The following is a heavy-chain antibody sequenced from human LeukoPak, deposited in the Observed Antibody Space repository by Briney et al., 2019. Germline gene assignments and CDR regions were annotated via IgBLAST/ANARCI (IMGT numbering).Heavy chain of an antibody. CDR3: AELGITMIGGV. CDR1: GFIFSAYE. Sequence: PGGSLRLSCAASGFIFSAYEMNWVRQAPGKGLEWVSYISSSGSTIYYADSVKGRFTISRDNAKNSLYLQMNSLRAEDTAVYYCAELGITMIGGVWGKGTTVTISS. V-gene: IGHV3-48*03. J-gene: IGHJ6*04. D-gene: IGHD3-10*02. CDR2: ISSSGSTI.